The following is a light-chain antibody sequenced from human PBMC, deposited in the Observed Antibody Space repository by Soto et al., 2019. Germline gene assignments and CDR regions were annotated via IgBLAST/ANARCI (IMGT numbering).Light chain of an antibody. CDR1: QGISSW. CDR3: QQFHSFSRT. Sequence: DIQMTQSPSSVSASVGDRVTITCRASQGISSWLAWYQQKPGKAPKLLIYAASSLQSGVPSRFSGSGSGTDFTFTVTSLQPEHIATYYCQQFHSFSRTFGQGTKVDIK. V-gene: IGKV1-12*01. J-gene: IGKJ1*01. CDR2: AAS.